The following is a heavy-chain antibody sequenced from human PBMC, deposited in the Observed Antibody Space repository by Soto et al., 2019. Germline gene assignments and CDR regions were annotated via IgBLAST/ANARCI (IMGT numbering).Heavy chain of an antibody. D-gene: IGHD1-26*01. Sequence: PSETLSLSCTVVGGSIKSSSYYWGFISQPPGKGLESLGAVYFTGSTDYNPSLKSRVSISVDTSKNQFSLKMTSMTAADTAVYFCGRLRRSGTYFDSWGQGTLVTVSS. CDR3: GRLRRSGTYFDS. CDR2: VYFTGST. J-gene: IGHJ4*02. CDR1: GGSIKSSSYY. V-gene: IGHV4-39*01.